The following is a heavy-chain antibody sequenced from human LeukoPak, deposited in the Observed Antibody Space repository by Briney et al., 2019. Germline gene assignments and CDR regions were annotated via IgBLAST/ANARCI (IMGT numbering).Heavy chain of an antibody. V-gene: IGHV4-59*01. CDR3: AGGDYHTLTGYSYLDY. CDR1: GSSISSYY. D-gene: IGHD3-9*01. Sequence: SETLSLTCSVSGSSISSYYWSWIRQPPGKGLEWIGYIYYSGNTNYNPSLKSRLTISVDTSKNQFSLRLTSVTAADTAVYFCAGGDYHTLTGYSYLDYWGQGTLVTVSS. J-gene: IGHJ4*02. CDR2: IYYSGNT.